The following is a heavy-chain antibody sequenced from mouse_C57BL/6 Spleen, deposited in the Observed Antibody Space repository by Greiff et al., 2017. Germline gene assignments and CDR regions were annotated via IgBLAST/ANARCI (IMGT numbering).Heavy chain of an antibody. J-gene: IGHJ4*01. CDR1: GYSITSGYY. Sequence: EVQLQQSGPGLVKPSQSLSLTCSVTGYSITSGYYWNWIRQFPGNKLEWMGYISYDGSNNYNPSLKNRISITRDTSKNQFFLKLNSVTTEDTATYYCASLWLEDAMDYWGQGTSVTVSS. CDR3: ASLWLEDAMDY. D-gene: IGHD2-2*01. CDR2: ISYDGSN. V-gene: IGHV3-6*01.